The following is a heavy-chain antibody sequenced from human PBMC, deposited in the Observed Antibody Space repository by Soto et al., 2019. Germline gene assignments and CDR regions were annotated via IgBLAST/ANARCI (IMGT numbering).Heavy chain of an antibody. CDR3: AKEAYDFWSGPLFFAY. CDR1: GFTFSNYG. CDR2: ISYDGSHT. V-gene: IGHV3-30*18. Sequence: GGSLRLSCAASGFTFSNYGMHWVRQAPGKGLEWVAVISYDGSHTYYADSVKGRFTISRDNSKNTLYLQMNSLRTEDTAVYFCAKEAYDFWSGPLFFAYWGQGTLVTVSS. D-gene: IGHD3-3*01. J-gene: IGHJ4*02.